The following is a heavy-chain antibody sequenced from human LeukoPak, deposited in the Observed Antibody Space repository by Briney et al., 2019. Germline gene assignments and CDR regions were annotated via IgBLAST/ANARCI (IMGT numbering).Heavy chain of an antibody. D-gene: IGHD3-22*01. V-gene: IGHV4-34*01. CDR3: ARLCLEITMIVVVFMPPQAWFDP. J-gene: IGHJ5*02. CDR2: ISHSGRT. Sequence: SETLSLTCAVSGGSLSGHSCSWIRQPPGKELEWIGEISHSGRTNYNPSLSGRLTMSIDTSRNQFSMKLTSVTAADTAVYYCARLCLEITMIVVVFMPPQAWFDPWGQGTLVTVSS. CDR1: GGSLSGHS.